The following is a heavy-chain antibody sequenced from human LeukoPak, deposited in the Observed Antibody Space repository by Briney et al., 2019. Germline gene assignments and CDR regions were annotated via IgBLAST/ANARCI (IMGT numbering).Heavy chain of an antibody. CDR3: ARLPRWLTAYPYDSIADLPLA. D-gene: IGHD3-16*01. J-gene: IGHJ5*02. V-gene: IGHV3-48*04. CDR2: ISDSAGTI. Sequence: GGSLRLSCAPSGFTFSTYRMNWIRQAPGRGLEWVSYISDSAGTIYYAASVKGRFTISRDNAKNSLYLQMTSLRAEDTAVYYCARLPRWLTAYPYDSIADLPLAWGQGTLVTVSS. CDR1: GFTFSTYR.